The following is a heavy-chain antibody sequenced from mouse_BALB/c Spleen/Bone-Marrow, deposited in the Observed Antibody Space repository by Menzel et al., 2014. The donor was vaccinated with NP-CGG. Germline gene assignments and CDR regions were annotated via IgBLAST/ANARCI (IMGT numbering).Heavy chain of an antibody. J-gene: IGHJ2*01. CDR1: GFNLKDPY. D-gene: IGHD1-1*01. CDR3: AYGSSYDYVYY. Sequence: GPLQQSVEELVKPGASVKLSFTASGFNLKDPYMHWVKQRPEQGLEWIGRIDPANGNTKYDPKFQGKATITAGTSSNTAYLQLSSLTSEDTAVYYCAYGSSYDYVYYWGQGPTRRVS. V-gene: IGHV14-3*02. CDR2: IDPANGNT.